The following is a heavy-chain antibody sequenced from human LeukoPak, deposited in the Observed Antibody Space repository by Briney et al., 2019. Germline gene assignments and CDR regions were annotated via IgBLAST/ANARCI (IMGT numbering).Heavy chain of an antibody. J-gene: IGHJ4*02. D-gene: IGHD5-18*01. CDR3: ATRGYSYGYMSDY. Sequence: GGSLRLSCAASGFTFSSYAMSWVRQAPGKGLEWVSAISGSGGSTYYADSVKGRFTISRDNSKNTLYLQMNSLRAEDTAVYYCATRGYSYGYMSDYWGQGTLVTVSS. CDR2: ISGSGGST. V-gene: IGHV3-23*01. CDR1: GFTFSSYA.